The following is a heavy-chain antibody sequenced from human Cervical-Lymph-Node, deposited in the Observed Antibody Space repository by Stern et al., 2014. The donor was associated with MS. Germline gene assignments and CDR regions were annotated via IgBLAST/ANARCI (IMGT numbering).Heavy chain of an antibody. J-gene: IGHJ6*02. V-gene: IGHV1-69*01. CDR1: GGTFSRYA. Sequence: QVQLVQSGAEVKKPGSSVKVSCKASGGTFSRYAISWVRQAPGQGLEWMGGIIPIFGPTNCAQQFQGRVTITADESTSTAYMDLRSLRSEDTAVYYCARSADSSGWYAYYFYGMDVWGQGTTVTVSS. D-gene: IGHD6-19*01. CDR2: IIPIFGPT. CDR3: ARSADSSGWYAYYFYGMDV.